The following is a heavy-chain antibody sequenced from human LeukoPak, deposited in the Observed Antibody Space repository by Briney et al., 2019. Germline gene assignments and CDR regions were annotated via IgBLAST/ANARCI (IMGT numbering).Heavy chain of an antibody. D-gene: IGHD2-21*02. J-gene: IGHJ5*02. CDR2: IIPIFGTA. Sequence: ASVKVSCKTSGGTFSNYTISWVRQAPGQGLEWMGGIIPIFGTANYAQKFQGKVTITADKSTSTAYMDLSSPRFEDTAVYYCARTYCGGDCYSSRGWFDTWGQGTLVTVSS. CDR3: ARTYCGGDCYSSRGWFDT. V-gene: IGHV1-69*06. CDR1: GGTFSNYT.